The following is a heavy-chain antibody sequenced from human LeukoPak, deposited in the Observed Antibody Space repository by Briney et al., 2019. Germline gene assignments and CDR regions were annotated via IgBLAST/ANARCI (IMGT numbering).Heavy chain of an antibody. V-gene: IGHV3-23*01. Sequence: PGGSLRLSCAASGFTFSSSAMSWVRQAPGKGLEWVSAISNNGGYTYYADSVKGRFTISRDNSKNTLYLQMNSLRAEDTAVYYCAKDAAIAAAGEYYFDYWGQGTLVTVSS. D-gene: IGHD6-13*01. J-gene: IGHJ4*02. CDR1: GFTFSSSA. CDR3: AKDAAIAAAGEYYFDY. CDR2: ISNNGGYT.